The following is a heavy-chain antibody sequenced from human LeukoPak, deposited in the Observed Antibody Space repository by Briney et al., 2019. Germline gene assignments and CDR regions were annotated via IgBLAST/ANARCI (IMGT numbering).Heavy chain of an antibody. V-gene: IGHV1-69*04. CDR2: IIPIFGIA. CDR3: ARDSLRPLRGYGMDV. D-gene: IGHD4-17*01. J-gene: IGHJ6*02. Sequence: SVKVSCKASGGTFSSYAISWVRQAPGQGLEWMGRIIPIFGIAIYAQKFQGRVTITADKSTSTAYMELSSLRSEDTAVYYCARDSLRPLRGYGMDVWGQGTTVTVSS. CDR1: GGTFSSYA.